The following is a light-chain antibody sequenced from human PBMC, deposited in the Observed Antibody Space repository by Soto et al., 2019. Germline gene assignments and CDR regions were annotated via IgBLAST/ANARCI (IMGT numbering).Light chain of an antibody. Sequence: EIVLTQSPGTLSLSPGERATLSCRASQSVSSTYLAWYQQKPGQAPRLLIYGASNRATGIPNRFSGSGSGTDFTLTISRLEPEDCAVYYCQQYGGSRWTFGQGTRVDI. J-gene: IGKJ1*01. CDR3: QQYGGSRWT. CDR2: GAS. V-gene: IGKV3-20*01. CDR1: QSVSSTY.